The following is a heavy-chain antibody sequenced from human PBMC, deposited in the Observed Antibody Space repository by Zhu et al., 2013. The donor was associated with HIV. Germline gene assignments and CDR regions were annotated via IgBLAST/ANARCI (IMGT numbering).Heavy chain of an antibody. CDR3: ARGRRDVVVPAAIWYYFDY. V-gene: IGHV1-46*01. J-gene: IGHJ4*02. CDR1: GYTFTSNY. Sequence: QVLLLQSGAEVKKPGASVKVSCKASGYTFTSNYMHWVRQAPGQGLEWMGIINPSGGSTNYAQKFQGRVTMTRDTSTSTVYMELSSLRSEDTAVYYCARGRRDVVVPAAIWYYFDYWGQGTLVTVSS. D-gene: IGHD2-2*02. CDR2: INPSGGST.